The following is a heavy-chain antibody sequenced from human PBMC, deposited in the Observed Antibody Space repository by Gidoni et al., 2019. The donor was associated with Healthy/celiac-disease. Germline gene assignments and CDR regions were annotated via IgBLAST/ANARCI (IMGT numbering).Heavy chain of an antibody. CDR3: AREGGQFGGDSAGWFDP. Sequence: QVQLVQSGAEVKQPGSSVKVSCKASGGTFSSYAISWVRQAPGQGLEWKGGIIPIFGTANYAQKFQGRVTITADESTSTAYMELSSLRSEDTAVYYCAREGGQFGGDSAGWFDPWGQGTLVTVSS. D-gene: IGHD2-21*01. CDR2: IIPIFGTA. J-gene: IGHJ5*02. V-gene: IGHV1-69*01. CDR1: GGTFSSYA.